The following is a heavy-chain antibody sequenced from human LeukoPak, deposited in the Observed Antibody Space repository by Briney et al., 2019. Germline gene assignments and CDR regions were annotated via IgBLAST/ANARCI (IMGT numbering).Heavy chain of an antibody. Sequence: ASVKVSCKPSRYTFTSYDINWVRQATGQGLEWMGWMNPNSGSTGYAQKFQGRVTITRNTSISTAYMELSGLRSEDTAVYYCARGRSTGYPYYFEYWGQGTLVTVSS. D-gene: IGHD5-12*01. J-gene: IGHJ4*02. CDR3: ARGRSTGYPYYFEY. CDR1: RYTFTSYD. V-gene: IGHV1-8*03. CDR2: MNPNSGST.